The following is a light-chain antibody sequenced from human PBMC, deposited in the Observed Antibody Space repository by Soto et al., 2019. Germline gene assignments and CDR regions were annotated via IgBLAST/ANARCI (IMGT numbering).Light chain of an antibody. CDR2: RNN. J-gene: IGLJ2*01. V-gene: IGLV1-47*01. CDR1: SSNIGSNY. CDR3: AAWDDSLSVL. Sequence: QSVLTQPPSASGTPGQRVTISCSGSSSNIGSNYVYWYQQLPGTAPKLLIYRNNQRPSGVPDRFSGSKSGTSASLAISGLRSEDAADYYCAAWDDSLSVLFGGGTKLTVL.